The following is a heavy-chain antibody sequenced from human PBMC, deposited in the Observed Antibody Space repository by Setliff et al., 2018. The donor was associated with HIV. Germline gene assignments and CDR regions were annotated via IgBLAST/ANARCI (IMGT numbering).Heavy chain of an antibody. CDR1: GGSISSSSYY. CDR3: ASGYQYDSSGYYYVTPIDY. J-gene: IGHJ4*02. Sequence: SETLSLTCTVSGGSISSSSYYWGCIRQPPGKGLEWIGSIYYTGSANYNPSLKSRVTMSVDTSKNQFSLKLSSVTAADTAVYYCASGYQYDSSGYYYVTPIDYWGQGTLVTV. CDR2: IYYTGSA. V-gene: IGHV4-39*01. D-gene: IGHD3-22*01.